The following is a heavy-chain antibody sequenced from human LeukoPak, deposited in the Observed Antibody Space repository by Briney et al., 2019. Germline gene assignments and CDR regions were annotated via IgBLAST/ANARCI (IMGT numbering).Heavy chain of an antibody. J-gene: IGHJ3*02. CDR1: GGSISSYY. CDR2: IYYSGST. Sequence: SETLSLTCTVSGGSISSYYWSWIRQPPGKGLEWIGYIYYSGSTNYNPSLKSRVTISVDTSKNQFSLKLSSVTAADTAVYYCARVGIADAFDIWGQGSMVTVSS. V-gene: IGHV4-59*01. D-gene: IGHD6-13*01. CDR3: ARVGIADAFDI.